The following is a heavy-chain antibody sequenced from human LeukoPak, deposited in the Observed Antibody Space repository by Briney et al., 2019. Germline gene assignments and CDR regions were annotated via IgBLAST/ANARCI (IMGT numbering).Heavy chain of an antibody. Sequence: PGGSLRLSCGASGFTFSRYWMSSVRQAPGKGLEWVANIKQDGSEKHYVDSVKGRFTITRDNAKNSLYVQMNSLRAEDMAMYYCARVGLSGTYSAVDAFDLWGQGTMVTVSS. J-gene: IGHJ3*01. CDR1: GFTFSRYW. V-gene: IGHV3-7*01. CDR3: ARVGLSGTYSAVDAFDL. CDR2: IKQDGSEK. D-gene: IGHD1-26*01.